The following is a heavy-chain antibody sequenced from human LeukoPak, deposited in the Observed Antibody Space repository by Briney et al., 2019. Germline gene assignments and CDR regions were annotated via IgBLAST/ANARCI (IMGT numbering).Heavy chain of an antibody. CDR1: GFTFSFYA. V-gene: IGHV3-23*01. Sequence: PGRSLRLSCAASGFTFSFYAMHWVRQAPGKGLEWVSAISGSGGSTYYADSVKGRFTISRDNSKNTLYLQMNSLRAEDTAVYYCAKDRGSYPDAFDIWGQGTMVTVSS. CDR3: AKDRGSYPDAFDI. J-gene: IGHJ3*02. D-gene: IGHD1-26*01. CDR2: ISGSGGST.